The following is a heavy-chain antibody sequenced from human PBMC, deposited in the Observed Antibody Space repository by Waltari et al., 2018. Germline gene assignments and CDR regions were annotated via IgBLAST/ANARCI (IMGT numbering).Heavy chain of an antibody. CDR1: GSRFTSYW. J-gene: IGHJ4*02. CDR2: IYPADSDT. D-gene: IGHD1-7*01. Sequence: EVQLVQSGAEVKKPGESLKISCQGSGSRFTSYWIGWVLQMPGKGLEWMGIIYPADSDTRYSPSFQGQVSISAEKSISTAYLQWSSLKASDTAMYYCARLSSITGTTGFDYWGQGTLVTVSS. CDR3: ARLSSITGTTGFDY. V-gene: IGHV5-51*03.